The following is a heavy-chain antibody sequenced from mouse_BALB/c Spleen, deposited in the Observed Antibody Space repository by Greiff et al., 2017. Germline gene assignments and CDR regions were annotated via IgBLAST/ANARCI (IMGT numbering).Heavy chain of an antibody. J-gene: IGHJ4*01. CDR2: ISSGGSYT. CDR3: ARKDRYYAMDY. V-gene: IGHV5-9-4*01. D-gene: IGHD2-14*01. Sequence: EVQRVESGGGLVKPGGSLKLSCAASGFTFRSYAMSWVRQSPEKRLEWVAEISSGGSYTYYPDTVTGRFTISRDNAKNTLYLEMSSLRSEDTAMYYCARKDRYYAMDYWGQGTSVTVSS. CDR1: GFTFRSYA.